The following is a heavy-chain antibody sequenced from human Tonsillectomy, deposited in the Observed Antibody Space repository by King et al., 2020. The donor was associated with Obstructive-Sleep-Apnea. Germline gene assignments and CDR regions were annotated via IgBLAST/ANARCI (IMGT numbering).Heavy chain of an antibody. CDR1: GYTFTGYY. J-gene: IGHJ5*02. D-gene: IGHD2-2*01. Sequence: VQLVQSGAEVKKPGASVKVSCKASGYTFTGYYMHWVRQAPGQGLEWMGWIDPNSGGTKYAQKFQGWVTMTRDTSISTAYMELSRLRSDDTAVYDCARERRYCSSTSCYVMEFGWFDPWGQGTLVTVSS. CDR3: ARERRYCSSTSCYVMEFGWFDP. V-gene: IGHV1-2*04. CDR2: IDPNSGGT.